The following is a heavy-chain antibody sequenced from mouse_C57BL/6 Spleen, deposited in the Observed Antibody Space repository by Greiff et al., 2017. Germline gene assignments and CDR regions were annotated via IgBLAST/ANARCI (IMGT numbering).Heavy chain of an antibody. V-gene: IGHV5-6*01. CDR1: GFTFSSYG. CDR3: ARRGYDYDGYFDV. Sequence: EVLLVESGGDLVKPGGSLKLSCAASGFTFSSYGMSWVRQTPDKGLEWVATISSGGSYTAYPDSLKGRFTISRDNAKNTLYLQMSSLKSEDTAMYYCARRGYDYDGYFDVWGTGTTVTVSS. D-gene: IGHD2-4*01. J-gene: IGHJ1*03. CDR2: ISSGGSYT.